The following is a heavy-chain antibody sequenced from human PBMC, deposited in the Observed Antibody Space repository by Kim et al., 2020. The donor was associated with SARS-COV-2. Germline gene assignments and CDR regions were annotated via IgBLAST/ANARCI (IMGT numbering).Heavy chain of an antibody. CDR1: GYIFTNYW. CDR2: INPGDSDT. D-gene: IGHD1-26*01. V-gene: IGHV5-51*01. CDR3: ARPRSGNYQFFDS. Sequence: GESLKISCKGSGYIFTNYWIGWVRQMPGKGLEWMGIINPGDSDTRYSPSFEGQVTITVDKSTNAAYLQWSSLKASDTAMYYCARPRSGNYQFFDSWGQGTLVTVSS. J-gene: IGHJ4*02.